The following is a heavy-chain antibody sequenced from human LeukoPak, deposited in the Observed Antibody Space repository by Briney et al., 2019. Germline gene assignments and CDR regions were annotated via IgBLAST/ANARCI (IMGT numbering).Heavy chain of an antibody. J-gene: IGHJ6*02. CDR3: AKDRRGYSYGYYGMDV. D-gene: IGHD5-18*01. CDR2: ISWNSGSI. CDR1: GFTFDDYA. Sequence: GRSLRLSCAASGFTFDDYAMHWVRQAPGKGLEWVSGISWNSGSIGYADSVKGRFTISRDNAKNSLYLQMNSLRAEDTALYYCAKDRRGYSYGYYGMDVWGQGTTVTVSS. V-gene: IGHV3-9*01.